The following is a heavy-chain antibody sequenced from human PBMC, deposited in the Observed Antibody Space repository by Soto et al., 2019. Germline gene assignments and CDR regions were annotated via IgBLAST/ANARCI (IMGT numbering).Heavy chain of an antibody. Sequence: PGGSLILSCAASGFTFSSYSMNWVRQAPGEGLEWVSSISSSSSYIYYADSVKGRFTISRDNAKNSLYLQMNSLRAEDTAVYYCARDTSTSRAFDIWGQGTMVTVSS. J-gene: IGHJ3*02. CDR3: ARDTSTSRAFDI. CDR1: GFTFSSYS. CDR2: ISSSSSYI. V-gene: IGHV3-21*01.